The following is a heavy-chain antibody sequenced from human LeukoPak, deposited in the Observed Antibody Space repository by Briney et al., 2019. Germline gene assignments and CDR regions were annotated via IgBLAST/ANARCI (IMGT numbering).Heavy chain of an antibody. J-gene: IGHJ6*02. CDR1: GYTFTGYY. Sequence: ASVKVSCKASGYTFTGYYMHWVRQAPGQGLEWMGWIIPILGIANYAQKFQGRVTITADKSTSTAYMELSSLRSEDTAVYYCARGRLDCSSTSCYGGYYGMDVWGQGTTVTVSS. CDR3: ARGRLDCSSTSCYGGYYGMDV. V-gene: IGHV1-69*10. D-gene: IGHD2-2*01. CDR2: IIPILGIA.